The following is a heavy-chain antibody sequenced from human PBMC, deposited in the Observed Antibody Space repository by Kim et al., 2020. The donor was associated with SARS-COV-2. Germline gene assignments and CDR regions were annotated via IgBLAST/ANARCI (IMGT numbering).Heavy chain of an antibody. CDR2: IYYSGST. CDR1: GGSISSGGYY. V-gene: IGHV4-31*03. D-gene: IGHD2-15*01. J-gene: IGHJ5*02. Sequence: SETLSLTCTVSGGSISSGGYYWSWIRQHPGKGLEWIGYIYYSGSTYYNPSLKSRVTISVDTSKNQFSLKLSSVTAADTAVYYCARGENCSGGSCYSRHWFDPWGQGTLVTVSS. CDR3: ARGENCSGGSCYSRHWFDP.